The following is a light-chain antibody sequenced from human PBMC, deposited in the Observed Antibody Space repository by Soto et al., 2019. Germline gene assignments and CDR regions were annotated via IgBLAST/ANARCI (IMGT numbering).Light chain of an antibody. V-gene: IGKV3-20*01. J-gene: IGKJ2*01. CDR1: QSVSSSY. CDR2: GAS. CDR3: QLYGSSPSYT. Sequence: EIVLTQSPGTLSLSPGERATLSCRASQSVSSSYLGWYQQKPGQAPRLLIHGASSRATGIPDRFSGSGSGTDFTLTISRLEPEDFAVYYCQLYGSSPSYTFGQGTKLEIE.